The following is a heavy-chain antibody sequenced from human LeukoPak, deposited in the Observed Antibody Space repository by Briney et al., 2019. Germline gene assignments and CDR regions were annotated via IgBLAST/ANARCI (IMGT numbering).Heavy chain of an antibody. V-gene: IGHV2-5*02. D-gene: IGHD2-2*01. CDR3: AHRRSSTRGDYFDY. Sequence: SGPTLVNPTQTLTLTCTLSGFSLSTSGVGVGWIRQSPGRALEWLALIYRDDDKRYSPSLKSRLTITKDTSKNQVVLTVTNVDPVDTATYFCAHRRSSTRGDYFDYWGQGTLVTVSS. CDR2: IYRDDDK. CDR1: GFSLSTSGVG. J-gene: IGHJ4*02.